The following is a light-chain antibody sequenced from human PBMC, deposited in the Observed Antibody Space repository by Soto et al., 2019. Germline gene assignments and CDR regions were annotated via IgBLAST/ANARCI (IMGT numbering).Light chain of an antibody. Sequence: QSALTQPASVSGSPGQSITIYCTGNSSDGGGYNYVSWYQQHPGKAPKLRMYDVSNRPSGVSNRLSGSKSGNTASLTISGLQAEDEADYYCCSYTSSSTPVVCGGGTQLTVL. J-gene: IGLJ2*01. CDR1: SSDGGGYNY. V-gene: IGLV2-14*03. CDR2: DVS. CDR3: CSYTSSSTPVV.